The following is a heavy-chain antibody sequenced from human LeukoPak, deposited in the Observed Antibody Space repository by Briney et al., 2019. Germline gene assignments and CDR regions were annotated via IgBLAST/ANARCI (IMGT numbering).Heavy chain of an antibody. CDR2: IYYSGST. J-gene: IGHJ5*02. Sequence: SETLSLTCTVSGGSISSYYWSWIRQPPGMGLEWIGYIYYSGSTNYNPSLKSRVTISVDTSKNQFSLKLSSVTAADTAVYYCARSADYGDYGGWFDPWGQGTLVTVSS. CDR3: ARSADYGDYGGWFDP. V-gene: IGHV4-59*01. CDR1: GGSISSYY. D-gene: IGHD4-17*01.